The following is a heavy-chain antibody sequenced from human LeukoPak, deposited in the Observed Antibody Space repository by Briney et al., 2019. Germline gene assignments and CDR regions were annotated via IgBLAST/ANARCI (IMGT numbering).Heavy chain of an antibody. V-gene: IGHV6-1*01. D-gene: IGHD3-22*01. CDR3: ARGYSSGEAANWFYP. CDR2: TYYRSKWNN. CDR1: GDSFSSNSAA. J-gene: IGHJ5*02. Sequence: SQTLSLTCALSGDSFSSNSAAWDWVRQSPWRGLEWLGRTYYRSKWNNDSAVSVKSPITMTPDTSKNQFSLQQNSVTPEDTAVYYCARGYSSGEAANWFYPWGEGTLVTVSS.